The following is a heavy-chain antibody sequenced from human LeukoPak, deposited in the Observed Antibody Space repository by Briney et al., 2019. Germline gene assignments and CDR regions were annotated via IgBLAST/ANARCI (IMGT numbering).Heavy chain of an antibody. D-gene: IGHD5-18*01. CDR2: IIPIFGTA. CDR3: ARGLSPVDTATYYYYGMDV. Sequence: SVKVSCKASGGTFSSYAISWVRQAPGQGLEWMGGIIPIFGTANYAQKFQGRVTITADESTSTAYMELSSLRSEDTAVYYCARGLSPVDTATYYYYGMDVWGKRTTDTVSS. J-gene: IGHJ6*04. CDR1: GGTFSSYA. V-gene: IGHV1-69*13.